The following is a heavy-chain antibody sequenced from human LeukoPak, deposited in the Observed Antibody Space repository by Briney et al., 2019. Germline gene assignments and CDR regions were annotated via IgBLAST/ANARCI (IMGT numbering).Heavy chain of an antibody. J-gene: IGHJ5*02. CDR2: IIPIFGAA. CDR1: GGTFRNYV. Sequence: SVKVSCKASGGTFRNYVISWVRQAPGQGLEWMGGIIPIFGAANYGQSSQGRVTITADESTNTAYMELSSLRSDDTAVYYCASLQLARNSFDPWGQGTLVTVSS. D-gene: IGHD6-6*01. CDR3: ASLQLARNSFDP. V-gene: IGHV1-69*13.